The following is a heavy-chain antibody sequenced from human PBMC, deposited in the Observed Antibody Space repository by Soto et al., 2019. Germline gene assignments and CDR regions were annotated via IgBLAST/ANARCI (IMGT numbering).Heavy chain of an antibody. Sequence: PGGSLRLSCAASGFTFSSYGMHWVRQAPGKGLEWVTTIWFDGSNKYYADSVKGRFSISRDNSKNTLYLEMNSLRAEDTAVYYCAKEKAAAVTRGADFDYWGQGTLVTVSS. V-gene: IGHV3-33*06. J-gene: IGHJ4*02. CDR1: GFTFSSYG. CDR3: AKEKAAAVTRGADFDY. D-gene: IGHD6-13*01. CDR2: IWFDGSNK.